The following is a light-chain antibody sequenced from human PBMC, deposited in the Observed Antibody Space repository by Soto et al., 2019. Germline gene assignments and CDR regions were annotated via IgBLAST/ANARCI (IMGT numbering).Light chain of an antibody. J-gene: IGKJ1*01. CDR1: QSVTTY. Sequence: EIVLTQSPGTLSLSQGERATLSFRASQSVTTYLAWYQQKPGQAPRLLIYDASNRATGIPARFSGSGSGTDFTLTISSLEPEDFAVYYCQQRTNWPPWTFGQGTKVDIK. CDR3: QQRTNWPPWT. V-gene: IGKV3-11*01. CDR2: DAS.